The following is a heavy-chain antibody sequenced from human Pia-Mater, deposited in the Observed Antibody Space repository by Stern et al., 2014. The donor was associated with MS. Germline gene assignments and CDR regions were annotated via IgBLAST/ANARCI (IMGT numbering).Heavy chain of an antibody. J-gene: IGHJ4*02. CDR1: GGSISSGGYS. Sequence: QVQLQESGSGLVKPSQTLSLTCAVSGGSISSGGYSWSWIRQPPGKGLEWIGYIYHSGNTYYNPSLKSRVTISIDRSENQFSLKRTSVTAADTAVYYCARVRRYHENSGLVDYWGQGTRVTVSS. CDR2: IYHSGNT. V-gene: IGHV4-30-2*01. CDR3: ARVRRYHENSGLVDY. D-gene: IGHD3-22*01.